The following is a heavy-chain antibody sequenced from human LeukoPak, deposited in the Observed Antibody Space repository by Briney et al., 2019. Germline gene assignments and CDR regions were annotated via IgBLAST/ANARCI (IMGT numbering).Heavy chain of an antibody. CDR3: AKGLAAASYYFDY. Sequence: GGSLRLSCAASGFTFDDYAMRWVRQAPGKGLEWVSGISWNSGSIGYADSVKGRFTISRDNAKNSLYLQMNSLRAEDMALYYCAKGLAAASYYFDYWGQGTLVTVSS. D-gene: IGHD3-16*01. CDR2: ISWNSGSI. V-gene: IGHV3-9*03. CDR1: GFTFDDYA. J-gene: IGHJ4*02.